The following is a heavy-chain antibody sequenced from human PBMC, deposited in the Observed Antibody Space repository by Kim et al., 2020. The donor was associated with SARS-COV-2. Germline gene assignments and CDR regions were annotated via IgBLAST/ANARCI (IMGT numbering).Heavy chain of an antibody. Sequence: GSLRLSCAASGFTFSSYSMNWVRQAPGKGLAWVSYISISSSTIYYADSVKGRFTITRDNAKNSLYLQLHSLRDEDTAVYYCARDEAAAANDAFDIWGQGTMVTVSS. J-gene: IGHJ3*02. CDR2: ISISSSTI. CDR3: ARDEAAAANDAFDI. V-gene: IGHV3-48*02. CDR1: GFTFSSYS. D-gene: IGHD6-13*01.